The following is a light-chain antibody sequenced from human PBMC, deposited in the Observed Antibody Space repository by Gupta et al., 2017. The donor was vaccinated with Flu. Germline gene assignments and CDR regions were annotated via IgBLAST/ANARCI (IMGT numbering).Light chain of an antibody. J-gene: IGLJ2*01. Sequence: QSALTQPRSVSGSPGQSVAISCTGTGSDVGAYDYVSWYQQYPGQAPKVIIYDVNKRPAGDPDRFTGSKSGNTASLTISGLQPEDEADYHCNSYGAAMFFGGGTRLTVL. CDR1: GSDVGAYDY. CDR3: NSYGAAMF. CDR2: DVN. V-gene: IGLV2-11*01.